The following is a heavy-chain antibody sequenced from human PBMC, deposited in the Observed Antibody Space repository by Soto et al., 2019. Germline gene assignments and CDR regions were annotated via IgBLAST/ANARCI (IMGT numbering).Heavy chain of an antibody. V-gene: IGHV4-30-4*01. D-gene: IGHD3-16*01. CDR3: ARVPSPFDYYYAIDV. Sequence: QVQLRESGPGLVMPSQTLSLTCTVSGDSISSGNKYWSWIRQPPGKGLEWIGYIFSSGTTYYNPSRKSRLPMSLAASQNQFTRKLNSLTDADTAVYFCARVPSPFDYYYAIDVWGQGTTVTVSS. J-gene: IGHJ6*02. CDR1: GDSISSGNKY. CDR2: IFSSGTT.